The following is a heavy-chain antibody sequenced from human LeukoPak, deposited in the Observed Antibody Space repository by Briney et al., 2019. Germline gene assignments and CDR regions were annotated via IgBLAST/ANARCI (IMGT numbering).Heavy chain of an antibody. V-gene: IGHV1-18*01. Sequence: ASVKVSCKASGYTFTSCGISWVRQAPGQGLEWMGWISAYNGNTNYAQKLQGRVTMTTDTSTSTAYMELRSLRSEDTAVYYCARMHCSSTSCVFDYWGQGTLVTVSS. J-gene: IGHJ4*02. CDR3: ARMHCSSTSCVFDY. D-gene: IGHD2-2*01. CDR2: ISAYNGNT. CDR1: GYTFTSCG.